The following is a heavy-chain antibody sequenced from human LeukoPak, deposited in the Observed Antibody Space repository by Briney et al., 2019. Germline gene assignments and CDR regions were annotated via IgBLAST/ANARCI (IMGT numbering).Heavy chain of an antibody. D-gene: IGHD5-12*01. CDR3: ARDHGYAFDY. J-gene: IGHJ4*02. V-gene: IGHV3-48*02. CDR1: GFTFSYYS. Sequence: GGSLRLSCVASGFTFSYYSMNWVRQAPGKGLEWVSYINSISGEIWYADSVKGRFTISRDDAKNSLYLQMNSLRDEDTAVYYCARDHGYAFDYWGQGTLVTVSS. CDR2: INSISGEI.